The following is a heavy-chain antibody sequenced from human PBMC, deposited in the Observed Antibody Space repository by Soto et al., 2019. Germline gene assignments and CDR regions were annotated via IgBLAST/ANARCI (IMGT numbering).Heavy chain of an antibody. V-gene: IGHV1-69*01. D-gene: IGHD3-16*01. Sequence: QVQLAQSGADVKKPGSSVKVSCKTSGGSFGSSAISWVRQAPAQGLEWMGEIIPVFDKANYAQNFQDRLTITADESTGTVFMQLSSLRSDDTAVYFCARLRRDWGDAFDLWGQGTFVTVSS. CDR3: ARLRRDWGDAFDL. J-gene: IGHJ3*01. CDR2: IIPVFDKA. CDR1: GGSFGSSA.